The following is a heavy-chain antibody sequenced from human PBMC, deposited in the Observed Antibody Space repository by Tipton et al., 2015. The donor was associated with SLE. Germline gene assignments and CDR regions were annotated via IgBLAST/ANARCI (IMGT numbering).Heavy chain of an antibody. J-gene: IGHJ5*02. D-gene: IGHD3-22*01. V-gene: IGHV3-33*01. CDR3: ARHDSDGRFDP. CDR2: IWYDGSNP. Sequence: SGFTFSSYGIHWVRQAPGKGLEWVAVIWYDGSNPYYADSVKGRFTISRDNSKFTLYLQMNNLRAEDTAVYYCARHDSDGRFDPWGQGTLVTVSS. CDR1: GFTFSSYG.